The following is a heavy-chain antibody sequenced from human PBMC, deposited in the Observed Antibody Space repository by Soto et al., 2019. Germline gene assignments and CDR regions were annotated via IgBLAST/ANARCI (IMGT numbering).Heavy chain of an antibody. D-gene: IGHD3-10*01. J-gene: IGHJ4*02. CDR3: AKGLGGSGSNCLDY. CDR2: ISYDGSNK. V-gene: IGHV3-30*18. Sequence: GGSLRLSCAASGFTFSSYGMHWVRQAPGKGLEWVAVISYDGSNKYYADSVKGRFTISRDNSKNTLYLQMNSLRAEDTAVYYCAKGLGGSGSNCLDYWGQGTLVTVSS. CDR1: GFTFSSYG.